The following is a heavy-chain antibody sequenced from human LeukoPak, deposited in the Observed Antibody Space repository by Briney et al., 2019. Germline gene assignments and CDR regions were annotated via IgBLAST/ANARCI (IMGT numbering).Heavy chain of an antibody. J-gene: IGHJ4*02. CDR2: ISWNSGSI. CDR1: GFTFDDYA. D-gene: IGHD1-1*01. Sequence: GGSMRLSCAASGFTFDDYAMHWVRQAPGKGLEWVSGISWNSGSIGYADSVKGRFTISRDNAKNSLYLQMNSLRAEDTAVYYCVRPHDDTWSGSYFDYWGQGTVVTVSS. V-gene: IGHV3-9*01. CDR3: VRPHDDTWSGSYFDY.